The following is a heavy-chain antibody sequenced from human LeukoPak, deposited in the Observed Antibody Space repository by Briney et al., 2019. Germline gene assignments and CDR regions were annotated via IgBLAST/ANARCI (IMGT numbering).Heavy chain of an antibody. CDR1: GGSISGYF. Sequence: TTSETLSLTCSVSGGSISGYFWSWIRQPPGKELEWIGHMYISGSTNYNPSLKSRVTMSLDTSKSQFSLRLTSVTAADTAVYYCARGPSKWHRRWFDPWGQGTLVTVSS. V-gene: IGHV4-4*09. D-gene: IGHD5-12*01. CDR2: MYISGST. CDR3: ARGPSKWHRRWFDP. J-gene: IGHJ5*02.